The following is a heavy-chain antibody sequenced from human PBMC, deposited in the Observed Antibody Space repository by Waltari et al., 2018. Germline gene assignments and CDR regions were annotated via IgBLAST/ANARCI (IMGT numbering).Heavy chain of an antibody. Sequence: GKGLEWVSGISWNSGSIGYADSVKGRFTISRDNAKNSLYLQMNSLRAEDMALYYCAKAAGFTLDYYYYMDVWGKGTTVTVSS. CDR3: AKAAGFTLDYYYYMDV. J-gene: IGHJ6*03. V-gene: IGHV3-9*03. D-gene: IGHD3-9*01. CDR2: ISWNSGSI.